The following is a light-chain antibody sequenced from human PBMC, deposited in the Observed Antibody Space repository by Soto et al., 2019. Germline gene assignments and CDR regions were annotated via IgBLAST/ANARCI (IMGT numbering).Light chain of an antibody. CDR1: QSVSSY. CDR3: QQYGSSGT. Sequence: ELVLTQSPATLSLSPGERATLSCRASQSVSSYLAWYQQKPGQAPSLLIYDASNRATGIPARFSGSGSGTEFTLTISRLEPEDFAVDYCQQYGSSGTFGQGTKVDIK. J-gene: IGKJ1*01. V-gene: IGKV3-11*01. CDR2: DAS.